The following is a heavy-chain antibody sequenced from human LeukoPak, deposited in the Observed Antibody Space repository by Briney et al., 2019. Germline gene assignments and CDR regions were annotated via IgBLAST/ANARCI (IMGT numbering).Heavy chain of an antibody. CDR3: AKDGVGGYYYGSGSYS. Sequence: PGGSLRLSCAASGFTFSSYAMSWVRQAPGEGLEWVSAISGSGGSTYYADSVKGRFTISRDNSKNTLYVQMNSLRAEDTAVYYCAKDGVGGYYYGSGSYSWGQGTLVTDSS. D-gene: IGHD3-10*01. V-gene: IGHV3-23*01. CDR2: ISGSGGST. CDR1: GFTFSSYA. J-gene: IGHJ5*02.